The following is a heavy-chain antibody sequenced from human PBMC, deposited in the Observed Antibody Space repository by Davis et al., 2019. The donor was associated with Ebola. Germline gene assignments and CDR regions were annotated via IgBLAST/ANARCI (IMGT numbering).Heavy chain of an antibody. CDR2: IYYSGST. CDR3: ARVGTTYYDFWSGYSEPYGMDV. V-gene: IGHV4-61*01. J-gene: IGHJ6*02. CDR1: GGSISSSSYY. Sequence: SETLSLTCTVSGGSISSSSYYWSWIRQPPGKGLEWIGYIYYSGSTNYNPSLKSRVTISVDTSKNQFSLKLSSVTAADTAVYYCARVGTTYYDFWSGYSEPYGMDVWGQGTTVTVSS. D-gene: IGHD3-3*01.